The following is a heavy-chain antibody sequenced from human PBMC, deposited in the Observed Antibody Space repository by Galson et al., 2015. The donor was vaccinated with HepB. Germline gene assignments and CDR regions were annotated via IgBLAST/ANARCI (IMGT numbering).Heavy chain of an antibody. V-gene: IGHV3-21*01. J-gene: IGHJ4*02. CDR1: GFTFSTCT. CDR3: AKEGTGYTLNY. Sequence: SLRLSCAASGFTFSTCTMYWVRQAPGKGLEWVSSISSSSTYIYYADSVKGRFTISRDNAKNSLYLQMNSLRAEDTAVYYCAKEGTGYTLNYWGQGTLVTVSS. D-gene: IGHD3/OR15-3a*01. CDR2: ISSSSTYI.